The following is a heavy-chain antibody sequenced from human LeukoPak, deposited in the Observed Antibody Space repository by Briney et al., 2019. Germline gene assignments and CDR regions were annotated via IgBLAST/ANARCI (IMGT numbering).Heavy chain of an antibody. CDR1: GGSISSYY. CDR2: IYTSGGT. V-gene: IGHV4-4*07. Sequence: SETLSLTCTVSGGSISSYYWSWIRQPAGKGLEWIGRIYTSGGTNYNPSLKSRVTMSVDTSKNQFSLKLSSVTAADTAVYYCAREERTELRYFDWPHNWFDPWGQGTLVTVSS. J-gene: IGHJ5*02. CDR3: AREERTELRYFDWPHNWFDP. D-gene: IGHD3-9*01.